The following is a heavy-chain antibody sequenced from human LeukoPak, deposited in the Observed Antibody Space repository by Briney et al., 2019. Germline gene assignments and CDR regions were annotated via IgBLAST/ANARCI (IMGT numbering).Heavy chain of an antibody. V-gene: IGHV4-4*07. CDR3: ASGGRISAANWFDP. J-gene: IGHJ5*02. CDR1: SGSISTYY. Sequence: SETLSLTCTVSSGSISTYYWSWIRQPAGKGLEWIGRVYPSGRTSYNPSLENRVTMSVDTSKKQFSLKLRSVTAADTAVYYCASGGRISAANWFDPWGQGTLVTVSS. CDR2: VYPSGRT. D-gene: IGHD6-13*01.